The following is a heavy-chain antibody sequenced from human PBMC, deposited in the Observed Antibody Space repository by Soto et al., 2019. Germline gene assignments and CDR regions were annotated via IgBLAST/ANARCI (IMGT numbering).Heavy chain of an antibody. D-gene: IGHD1-26*01. V-gene: IGHV3-23*01. CDR2: IIGSGYDT. J-gene: IGHJ3*01. Sequence: GGSLRLSCAASGFTFSNYAMGWVRQAPGKGPEWVSRIIGSGYDTYYADSVKGRFTISRDNSKNTVYLQMNSLRVDDTARYYCTKGGRTGSYLFERWGQGKMVTVSS. CDR1: GFTFSNYA. CDR3: TKGGRTGSYLFER.